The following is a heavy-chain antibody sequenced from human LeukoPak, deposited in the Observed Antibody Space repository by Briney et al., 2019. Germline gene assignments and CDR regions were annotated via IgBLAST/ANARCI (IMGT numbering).Heavy chain of an antibody. CDR1: GFTFSSYW. CDR2: IKPDGSEK. Sequence: GGSLRLSCAVSGFTFSSYWMNWVRQAPGKGLEWVANIKPDGSEKYYVDSVKGRFTISRDNAKNSLYLQMNSLRAEDTAVYYCARDLDAYVVVIAYDAFDIWGQGTMVTVSS. V-gene: IGHV3-7*01. D-gene: IGHD2-21*01. CDR3: ARDLDAYVVVIAYDAFDI. J-gene: IGHJ3*02.